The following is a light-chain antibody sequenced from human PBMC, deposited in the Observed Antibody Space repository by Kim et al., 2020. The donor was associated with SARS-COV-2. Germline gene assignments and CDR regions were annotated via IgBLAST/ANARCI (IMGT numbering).Light chain of an antibody. V-gene: IGLV1-51*01. CDR1: RSNIGDTY. CDR2: GND. CDR3: GTWDRSVNIGV. Sequence: QSVLTQPPSVSAAPGQKVTISCSGTRSNIGDTYVSWYQQVPGAAPKLLIYGNDQRPSGISDRFSASKSDTSATLVITGLQTGDEADYYCGTWDRSVNIGVFGGGTQLTVL. J-gene: IGLJ2*01.